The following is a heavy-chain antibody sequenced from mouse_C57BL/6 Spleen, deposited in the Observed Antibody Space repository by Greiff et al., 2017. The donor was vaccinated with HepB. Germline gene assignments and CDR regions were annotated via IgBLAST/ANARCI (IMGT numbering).Heavy chain of an antibody. CDR3: ARSEGAIYYGNSLAY. V-gene: IGHV1-55*01. Sequence: VQLQQPGAELVKPGASVKMSCKASGYTFTSYWITWVKQRPGQGLEWIGDIYPGSGSTNYNEKFKSKATLTVDTSSSTAYMQLSSLTSEDSAVYYCARSEGAIYYGNSLAYWGQGTLVTVSA. D-gene: IGHD2-1*01. J-gene: IGHJ3*01. CDR1: GYTFTSYW. CDR2: IYPGSGST.